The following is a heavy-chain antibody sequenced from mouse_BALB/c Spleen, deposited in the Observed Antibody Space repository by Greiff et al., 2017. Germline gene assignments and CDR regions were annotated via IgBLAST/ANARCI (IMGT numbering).Heavy chain of an antibody. Sequence: VQRVESGPELVKPGASVKISCKASGYAFSSSWMNWVKQRPGQGLEWIGRIYPGDGDTNYNGKFKGKATLTADKSSSTAYMQLSSLTSVDSAVYFCARYGYDDSYAMDYWGQGTSVTVSS. J-gene: IGHJ4*01. CDR3: ARYGYDDSYAMDY. D-gene: IGHD2-2*01. V-gene: IGHV1-82*01. CDR1: GYAFSSSW. CDR2: IYPGDGDT.